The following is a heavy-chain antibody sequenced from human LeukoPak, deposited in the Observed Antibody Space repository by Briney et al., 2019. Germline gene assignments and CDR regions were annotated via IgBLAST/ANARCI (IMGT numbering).Heavy chain of an antibody. CDR3: ARGADSGSYLLAFDY. CDR2: IYYSGST. Sequence: SETLSLTCTVSGGSISSSSYYWGWIRQPPGKGLEWIGSIYYSGSTNYNPSLKSRVTISVDTSKNQFSLKLSSVTAADTAVYYCARGADSGSYLLAFDYWGQGTLVTVSS. J-gene: IGHJ4*02. V-gene: IGHV4-39*07. CDR1: GGSISSSSYY. D-gene: IGHD1-26*01.